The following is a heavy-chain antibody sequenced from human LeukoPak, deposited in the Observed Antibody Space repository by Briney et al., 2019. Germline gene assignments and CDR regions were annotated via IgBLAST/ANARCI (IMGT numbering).Heavy chain of an antibody. CDR1: GFTFSSYA. V-gene: IGHV3-23*01. Sequence: GGSLRLSCAAPGFTFSSYAMSWVRQAPGKGLEWVSAISGSGGSTYYADSVKGRFTISRDNSKNTLYLQMNSLCAEDTALYYCAKRWGITGTTYFDLWGRGTLVTVSS. D-gene: IGHD1-20*01. CDR3: AKRWGITGTTYFDL. J-gene: IGHJ2*01. CDR2: ISGSGGST.